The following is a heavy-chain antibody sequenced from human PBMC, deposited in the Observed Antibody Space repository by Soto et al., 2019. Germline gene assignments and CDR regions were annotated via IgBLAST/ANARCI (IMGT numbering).Heavy chain of an antibody. V-gene: IGHV3-23*01. J-gene: IGHJ4*02. D-gene: IGHD2-2*01. Sequence: PGGSLRLSCIASGFTFRDYAIIWVRQAPGKGLECLSGISGRADATHYAASVKGRFTISRDNSRNTAYLDMKNLRDEDTAPYYCAKEITSCRYPGLDSWGQGTPVTVS. CDR1: GFTFRDYA. CDR2: ISGRADAT. CDR3: AKEITSCRYPGLDS.